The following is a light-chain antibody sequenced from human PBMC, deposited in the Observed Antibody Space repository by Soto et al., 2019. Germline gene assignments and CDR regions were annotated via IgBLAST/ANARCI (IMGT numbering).Light chain of an antibody. CDR1: NSNIGSHV. CDR2: NNN. V-gene: IGLV1-44*01. J-gene: IGLJ3*02. CDR3: AVWDDSLNGWV. Sequence: QLVLTQPPSASGTPGQRVTISCSGSNSNIGSHVVYWYQQLPGTAPKLLIYNNNQRPSGVPDRFSGSKSGTSASLAISGLQSEDEADYYCAVWDDSLNGWVFGGGTKLTVL.